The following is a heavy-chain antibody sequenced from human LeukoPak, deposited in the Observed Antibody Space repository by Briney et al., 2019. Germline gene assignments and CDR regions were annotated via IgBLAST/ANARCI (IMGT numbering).Heavy chain of an antibody. Sequence: SETLSLTCTVSGGSISSGSYYWSWIRQPAGKGLELIGRIYTSGSTNYNPSLKSRVTISVDTSKNQFSLKLSSVTAADTAVYYSARGQVVPVRGAVDIWGQGTMVTVSS. CDR1: GGSISSGSYY. J-gene: IGHJ3*02. D-gene: IGHD2-2*01. CDR2: IYTSGST. CDR3: ARGQVVPVRGAVDI. V-gene: IGHV4-61*02.